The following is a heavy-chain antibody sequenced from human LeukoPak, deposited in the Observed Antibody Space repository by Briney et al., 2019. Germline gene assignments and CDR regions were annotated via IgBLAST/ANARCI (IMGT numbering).Heavy chain of an antibody. CDR1: SGSISSGDSY. J-gene: IGHJ5*02. D-gene: IGHD2-21*02. V-gene: IGHV4-30-4*01. CDR2: IYYSGGT. CDR3: ARGHCGGDCYPGYPPKGWFDP. Sequence: SQTLSLTCSVSSGSISSGDSYWSWIRQPPGKGLEWIGYIYYSGGTYYNPSLKSRITLSVDTSKNQFSLKLKSVTAADTAVYYCARGHCGGDCYPGYPPKGWFDPWGQGTLVTVSS.